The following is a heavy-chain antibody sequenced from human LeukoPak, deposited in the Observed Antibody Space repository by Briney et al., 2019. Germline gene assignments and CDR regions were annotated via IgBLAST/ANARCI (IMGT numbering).Heavy chain of an antibody. J-gene: IGHJ4*02. CDR3: AKGVRVRSAWYWFDY. CDR2: VTDSGGGT. V-gene: IGHV3-23*01. D-gene: IGHD6-19*01. Sequence: AGSLRLSCAASGFTFSNYAMSWVRQAPGKGLEWVSAVTDSGGGTSYTDSVKGRFTISRDNSKNTLYLQMNSLRAEDTAVYYCAKGVRVRSAWYWFDYWGQGTLVTVSS. CDR1: GFTFSNYA.